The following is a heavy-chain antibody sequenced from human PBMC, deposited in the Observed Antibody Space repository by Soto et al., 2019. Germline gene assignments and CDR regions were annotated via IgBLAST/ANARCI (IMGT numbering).Heavy chain of an antibody. CDR1: GFTFRNYA. CDR2: ISYDGGNK. CDR3: ARGDREDIAVVIGVRPGEYGVDV. D-gene: IGHD2-15*01. J-gene: IGHJ6*02. Sequence: QVQLVESGGGVVQPGRSLRLSCAASGFTFRNYAMHWVRQAPGKGLECVAVISYDGGNKFYRDYVKGRFTISRDNSKNAQYLQRNSLRYEDTAVYYCARGDREDIAVVIGVRPGEYGVDVWGQGTTVTVSS. V-gene: IGHV3-30-3*01.